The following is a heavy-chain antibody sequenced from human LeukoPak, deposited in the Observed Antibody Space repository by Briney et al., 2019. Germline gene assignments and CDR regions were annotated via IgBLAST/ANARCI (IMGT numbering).Heavy chain of an antibody. V-gene: IGHV4-38-2*01. D-gene: IGHD6-13*01. CDR3: ARHRCEQQLGGTVDY. CDR2: IYHSRST. CDR1: GYSISSGYY. J-gene: IGHJ4*02. Sequence: SETLSLTCAVSGYSISSGYYWGWIRQPPGKGLEWIGSIYHSRSTYYNPSLKSRVTISVDTSKNQFSLKLSSVTAADTAVYYCARHRCEQQLGGTVDYWGQGTLVTVSS.